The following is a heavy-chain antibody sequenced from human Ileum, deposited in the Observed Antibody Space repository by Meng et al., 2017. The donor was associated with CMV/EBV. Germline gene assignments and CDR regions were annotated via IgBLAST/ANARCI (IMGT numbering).Heavy chain of an antibody. D-gene: IGHD5-24*01. CDR1: GYNFITYG. V-gene: IGHV7-4-1*02. J-gene: IGHJ4*02. CDR2: INTNTGNP. CDR3: TRGDGDHSSKFDY. Sequence: CKTSGYNFITYGINWVRQAPGQRLEWMGWINTNTGNPTYAQDFTGRFVFSLDTSVSTTYLQINSLRTEDSAVYYCTRGDGDHSSKFDYWGQGTLVTVSS.